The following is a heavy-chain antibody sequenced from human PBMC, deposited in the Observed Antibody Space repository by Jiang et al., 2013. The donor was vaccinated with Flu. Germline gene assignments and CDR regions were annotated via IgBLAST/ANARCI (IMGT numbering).Heavy chain of an antibody. CDR1: GFTFSSYA. D-gene: IGHD3-22*01. CDR3: ARATLLSSYYDSSGYRGYFDY. CDR2: ISYDGSNK. J-gene: IGHJ4*02. Sequence: PGRSLRLSCAASGFTFSSYAMHWVRQAPGKGLEWVAVISYDGSNKYYADSVKGRFTISRDNSKNTLYLQMNSLRAEDTAVYYCARATLLSSYYDSSGYRGYFDYWGQGTLVTVSS. V-gene: IGHV3-30-3*01.